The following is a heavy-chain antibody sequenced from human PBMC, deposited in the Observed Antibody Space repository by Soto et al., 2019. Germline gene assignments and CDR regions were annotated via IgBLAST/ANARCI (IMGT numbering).Heavy chain of an antibody. CDR3: AGAGGNIITFWGVIV. D-gene: IGHD3-16*01. J-gene: IGHJ4*02. Sequence: QVQLVESGGGVVQPGRSLRLSCAASGFTFSSYAMHWVRQAPGKGLEWVAVISYDGSNKYYADSVKGRFTISRDNSKNTLYLQMNSLRAEDTAVYYCAGAGGNIITFWGVIVWGQGTLVTVSS. V-gene: IGHV3-30-3*01. CDR2: ISYDGSNK. CDR1: GFTFSSYA.